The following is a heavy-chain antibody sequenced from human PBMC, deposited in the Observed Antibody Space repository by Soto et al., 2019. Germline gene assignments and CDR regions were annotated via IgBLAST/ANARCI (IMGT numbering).Heavy chain of an antibody. CDR1: GFTFSSYW. Sequence: EVQLVESGGGLVQPGGSLILSCAASGFTFSSYWMSWVRQAPGKGLEWVANIKQDGSEKYYVDSVKGRFTISRDNAKNSLYLQMNSLRAEDTAVYYCARGHGPGSTLMDVWGQGTTVTVSS. CDR3: ARGHGPGSTLMDV. CDR2: IKQDGSEK. D-gene: IGHD3-10*01. J-gene: IGHJ6*02. V-gene: IGHV3-7*04.